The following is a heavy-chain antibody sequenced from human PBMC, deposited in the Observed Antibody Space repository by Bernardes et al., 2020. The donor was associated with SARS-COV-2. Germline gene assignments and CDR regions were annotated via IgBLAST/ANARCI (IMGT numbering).Heavy chain of an antibody. Sequence: ASMKVSCKASGYTFTGYYMHWVRQAPGQGLEWMGWINPNSGGTNYAQKFQGMVTMTRDTSISTAYMELSRLRSDDTAVYYCAAGYYSPYYYYGMDVWGQGTTVTVSS. CDR2: INPNSGGT. CDR3: AAGYYSPYYYYGMDV. J-gene: IGHJ6*02. D-gene: IGHD3-9*01. CDR1: GYTFTGYY. V-gene: IGHV1-2*02.